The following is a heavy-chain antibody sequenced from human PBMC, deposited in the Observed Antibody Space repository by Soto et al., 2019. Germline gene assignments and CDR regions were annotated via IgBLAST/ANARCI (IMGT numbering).Heavy chain of an antibody. D-gene: IGHD3-10*01. CDR1: VFSLSTSGVG. V-gene: IGHV2-5*02. CDR2: IYWDDDK. J-gene: IGHJ5*02. Sequence: QITLKESGPTLVKPTQTLTLTCTFSVFSLSTSGVGVGWIRQPPGKALEWLALIYWDDDKRYSPSLKSRLTINKDTSKNQVVITMTNMDPVDTATYYCAHRGLLGFGNGFDPWGQGTLVTVSS. CDR3: AHRGLLGFGNGFDP.